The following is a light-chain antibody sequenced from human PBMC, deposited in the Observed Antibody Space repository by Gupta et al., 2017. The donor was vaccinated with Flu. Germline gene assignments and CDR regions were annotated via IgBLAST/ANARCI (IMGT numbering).Light chain of an antibody. CDR3: SAWDSSLSAWV. V-gene: IGLV10-54*04. CDR1: SNNVGNHC. J-gene: IGLJ3*02. Sequence: TATLTCTGKSNNVGNHCAAWLQQNPGHPPKLLSYSKNNRPSGISERFSASRSANTASLTITGAQPEDEADYYCSAWDSSLSAWVFGGGTKLAVL. CDR2: SKN.